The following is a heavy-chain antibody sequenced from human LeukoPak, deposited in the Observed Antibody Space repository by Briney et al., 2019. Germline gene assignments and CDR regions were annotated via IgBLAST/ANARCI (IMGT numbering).Heavy chain of an antibody. CDR1: GGSFSGYY. CDR3: ARGEGYCSSTSCYARWFDP. D-gene: IGHD2-2*01. CDR2: INHSGST. Sequence: PSETLSLTCAVYGGSFSGYYWSWIRQPPGKGLEWIGEINHSGSTNYNPSLKSRVTISVDTSKNQFSLKLSSVTAADTAVYYCARGEGYCSSTSCYARWFDPCGQGTLVTVSS. J-gene: IGHJ5*02. V-gene: IGHV4-34*01.